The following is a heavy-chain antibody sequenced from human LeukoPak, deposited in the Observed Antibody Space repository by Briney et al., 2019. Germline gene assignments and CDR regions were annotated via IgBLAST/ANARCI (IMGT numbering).Heavy chain of an antibody. CDR2: ISAYNGNT. D-gene: IGHD6-13*01. Sequence: GASVKVSCKASGYTFTSYGISWVRQAPGQGLEWMGWISAYNGNTNCAQKLQGRVTVTTDTSTSTAYMELRSLRSDDTAVYYCARAGRYSSSWYEPNFDYWGQGTLVTVSS. CDR1: GYTFTSYG. V-gene: IGHV1-18*01. CDR3: ARAGRYSSSWYEPNFDY. J-gene: IGHJ4*02.